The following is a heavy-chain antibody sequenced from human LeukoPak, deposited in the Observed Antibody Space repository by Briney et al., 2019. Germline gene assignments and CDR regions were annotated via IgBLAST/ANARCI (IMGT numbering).Heavy chain of an antibody. CDR1: GYTFTGYY. D-gene: IGHD2-15*01. J-gene: IGHJ3*02. Sequence: ASVKASCKASGYTFTGYYMHWVRQAPRQGLEWMGWIYPNSGGTNHAQKFQGRVTMTRDTSISTAYMELSRLRSDDTAVYYCARDGHSGGAFDIWGQGTMVTVSS. CDR2: IYPNSGGT. CDR3: ARDGHSGGAFDI. V-gene: IGHV1-2*02.